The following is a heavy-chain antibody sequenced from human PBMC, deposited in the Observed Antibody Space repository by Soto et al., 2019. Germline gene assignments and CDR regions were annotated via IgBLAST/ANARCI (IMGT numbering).Heavy chain of an antibody. CDR3: AKDSNKYSISLGGRYFDY. CDR2: ISGGGSTA. J-gene: IGHJ4*02. D-gene: IGHD1-26*01. V-gene: IGHV3-23*01. Sequence: PGGSLRLSCAASGFTFTSYVMSWVRQAPGKGLEWVAGISGGGSTAFYADSVKGRFTISRDNAKNTVVLQMDSLRAEDTAIYYCAKDSNKYSISLGGRYFDYWGQGTLVTVSS. CDR1: GFTFTSYV.